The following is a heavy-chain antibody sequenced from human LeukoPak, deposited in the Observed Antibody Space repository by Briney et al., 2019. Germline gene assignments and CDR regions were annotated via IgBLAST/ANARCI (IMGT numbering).Heavy chain of an antibody. CDR1: GGSISSSSYY. Sequence: SETLSLTCTVSGGSISSSSYYWGWIRQPPGKGLEWIGSIYYSGSTYYNPSLKSRVTISVDTSKNQFSLKLSSVTAADTAVYYCARLGLYYPDYWGQGTLVTVSS. CDR2: IYYSGST. J-gene: IGHJ4*02. CDR3: ARLGLYYPDY. V-gene: IGHV4-39*01.